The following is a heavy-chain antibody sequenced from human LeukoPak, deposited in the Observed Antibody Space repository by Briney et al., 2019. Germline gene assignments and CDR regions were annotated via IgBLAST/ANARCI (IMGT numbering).Heavy chain of an antibody. CDR2: MDYSGNA. J-gene: IGHJ6*03. Sequence: PSETLSLTCSVSSGSISSSSHYWGWIRQPPGKGLEWIGSMDYSGNAHYNPSLKSRVIISVDTSENQFSLKLRSVTAADTAVYYCARSTVTTIRGGYSSGPYYYYMDVWGKGATVTVSS. CDR3: ARSTVTTIRGGYSSGPYYYYMDV. CDR1: SGSISSSSHY. D-gene: IGHD5-18*01. V-gene: IGHV4-39*01.